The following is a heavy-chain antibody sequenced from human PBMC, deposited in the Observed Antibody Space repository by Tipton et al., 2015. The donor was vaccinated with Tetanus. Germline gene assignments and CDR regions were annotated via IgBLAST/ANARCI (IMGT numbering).Heavy chain of an antibody. CDR1: GGSISSSSYY. J-gene: IGHJ4*02. V-gene: IGHV4-39*07. Sequence: TLSLTCTVSGGSISSSSYYWGWIRQPPGKGLEWIGSIYYSGSTYYNPSLKSRVTISVDTSKNQFSLKLSSVTAADTAVYYCARDSRVLGPWFYWGQGTLVTVSS. CDR3: ARDSRVLGPWFY. CDR2: IYYSGST. D-gene: IGHD3-16*01.